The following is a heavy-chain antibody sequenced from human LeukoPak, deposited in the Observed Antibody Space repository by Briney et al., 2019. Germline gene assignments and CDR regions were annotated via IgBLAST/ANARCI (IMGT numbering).Heavy chain of an antibody. D-gene: IGHD4-23*01. J-gene: IGHJ4*02. CDR3: ARDLGLYDYGGNIDY. CDR2: ISGSSRTM. CDR1: GFTFSTYS. Sequence: GGSLRLSFAASGFTFSTYSMNWGRQAPGKGLEWVSYISGSSRTMYYADSVKGRFTISRDNVKKSLYLQMNSLRAEDTAVYYCARDLGLYDYGGNIDYWGQGTLVTVSS. V-gene: IGHV3-48*04.